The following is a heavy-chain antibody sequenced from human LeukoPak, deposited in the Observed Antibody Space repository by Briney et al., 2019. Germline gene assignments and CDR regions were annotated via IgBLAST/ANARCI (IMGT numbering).Heavy chain of an antibody. D-gene: IGHD3-22*01. CDR3: AREYYDSSGTIFDY. CDR2: IHYSGST. V-gene: IGHV4-31*03. J-gene: IGHJ4*02. CDR1: GGSISSGGYY. Sequence: SQTLSLTCTVSGGSISSGGYYWSWIRRHPGKGLEWIGYIHYSGSTYYNPSLKSRVTISVDTSKNQFSLKLSSVTAADTAVYYCAREYYDSSGTIFDYWGQGTLVTVSS.